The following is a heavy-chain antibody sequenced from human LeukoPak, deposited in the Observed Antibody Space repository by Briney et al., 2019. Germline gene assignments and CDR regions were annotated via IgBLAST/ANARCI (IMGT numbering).Heavy chain of an antibody. D-gene: IGHD3-10*01. Sequence: PGGSLRLSCAASGFTFSSYAMSWVRQAPGKGLEWVGRTRNTAYSYTTEYAASVRGRFTISRDDSKNLLSLQMNSLKSEDTAVYYCARDSGEMGLDYWGQGTLVAVSS. J-gene: IGHJ4*02. V-gene: IGHV3-72*01. CDR3: ARDSGEMGLDY. CDR2: TRNTAYSYTT. CDR1: GFTFSSYA.